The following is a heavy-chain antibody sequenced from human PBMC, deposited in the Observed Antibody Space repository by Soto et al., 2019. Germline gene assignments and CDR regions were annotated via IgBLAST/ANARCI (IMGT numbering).Heavy chain of an antibody. V-gene: IGHV1-3*01. CDR1: GYTFTSYA. D-gene: IGHD2-2*01. J-gene: IGHJ3*02. CDR3: ARVYEDIVVVPAAPDAFDI. CDR2: INAGNGNT. Sequence: ASVKVSCKASGYTFTSYAMHWVRQAPGQRLEWMGWINAGNGNTKYSQKFQGRVTITRDTSASTAYMELSSLRSEDTAVYCCARVYEDIVVVPAAPDAFDIWGQGTMVTVSS.